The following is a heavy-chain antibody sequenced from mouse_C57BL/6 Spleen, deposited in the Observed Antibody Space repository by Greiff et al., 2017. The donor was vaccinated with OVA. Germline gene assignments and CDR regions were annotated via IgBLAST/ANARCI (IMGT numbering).Heavy chain of an antibody. CDR3: ARHGNYRYFDV. CDR2: ISYDGSN. J-gene: IGHJ1*03. Sequence: EVQVVESGPGLVKPSQSLSLTCSVTGYSITSGYYWNWIRQFPGNKLEWMGYISYDGSNNYNPSLKNRISITRDTSKNQFFLKLNSVTTEDTATYYCARHGNYRYFDVWGTGTTVTVSS. V-gene: IGHV3-6*01. D-gene: IGHD2-1*01. CDR1: GYSITSGYY.